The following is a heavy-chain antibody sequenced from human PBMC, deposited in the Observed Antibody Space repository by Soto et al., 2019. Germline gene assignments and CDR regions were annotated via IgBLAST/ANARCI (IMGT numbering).Heavy chain of an antibody. CDR1: GDTDTNYV. V-gene: IGHV1-69*01. CDR3: EAEMTFGKLSVV. Sequence: QVQLVQSGAEVKKPGSSVKVSCKASGDTDTNYVISWVRQAPGQGLEWMGGIFPKFGTTYSAQKLQDRLTMTADDSTSRVYMQLSSLRLDATAVYYCEAEMTFGKLSVVWGQGTTVTVSS. D-gene: IGHD3-16*02. CDR2: IFPKFGTT. J-gene: IGHJ6*02.